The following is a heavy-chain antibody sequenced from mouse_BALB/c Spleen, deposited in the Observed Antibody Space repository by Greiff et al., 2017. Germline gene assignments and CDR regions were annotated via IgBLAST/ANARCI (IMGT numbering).Heavy chain of an antibody. CDR1: GDSITSGY. D-gene: IGHD1-1*01. CDR3: ARFSTVVPYYAMDY. CDR2: ISYSGST. Sequence: VQLKESGPSLVKHSQTLSLTCSVTGDSITSGYWNWIRKFPGNKLEYMGYISYSGSTYYNPSLKSRISITRDTSKNQYYLQLNSVTTEDTATYYCARFSTVVPYYAMDYWGQGTSVTVSS. J-gene: IGHJ4*01. V-gene: IGHV3-8*02.